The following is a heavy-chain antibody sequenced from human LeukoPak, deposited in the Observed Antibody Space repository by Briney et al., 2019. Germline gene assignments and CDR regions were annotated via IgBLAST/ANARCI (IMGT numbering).Heavy chain of an antibody. CDR2: IGDNSAI. CDR3: AREGYYGAFDI. J-gene: IGHJ3*02. D-gene: IGHD3-10*01. V-gene: IGHV3-48*02. CDR1: GFTLSSFI. Sequence: TGGSLRLSCAASGFTLSSFIMNWVRQAPGKGLEWVSYIGDNSAIYYADSVKGRFTISRDNAKNSLSLQMNSLRDEDTAVYYCAREGYYGAFDIWGQGTMVTVSS.